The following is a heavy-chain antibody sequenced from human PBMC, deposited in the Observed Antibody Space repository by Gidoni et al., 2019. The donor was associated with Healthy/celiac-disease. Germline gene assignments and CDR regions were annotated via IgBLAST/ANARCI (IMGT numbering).Heavy chain of an antibody. D-gene: IGHD6-19*01. V-gene: IGHV1-3*01. J-gene: IGHJ4*02. CDR1: GYTFPSYA. Sequence: QVQLVQSGAEVKKPGASVKVSCKASGYTFPSYAMHWVRQAPGQRLEWMGWINAGNGNTKYSQKFQGRVTITRDTSASTAYMELSSLRSEDTAVYYCARDLNYRSPVAGPWAYWGQGTLVTVSS. CDR2: INAGNGNT. CDR3: ARDLNYRSPVAGPWAY.